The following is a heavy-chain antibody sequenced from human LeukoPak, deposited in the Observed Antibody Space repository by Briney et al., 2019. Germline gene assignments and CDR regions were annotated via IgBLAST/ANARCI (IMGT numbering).Heavy chain of an antibody. CDR2: IYTSGGT. J-gene: IGHJ3*02. Sequence: SETLSLTCTVSGGSITNLNYYWTWIRQPAGKRLEWIGRIYTSGGTDYNPSLKTRATLSVDKSKNQFSLNLASLTAADTALYYCAGRGSNSGTSDIWGPGTFVTVSS. CDR3: AGRGSNSGTSDI. V-gene: IGHV4-61*02. D-gene: IGHD4-23*01. CDR1: GGSITNLNYY.